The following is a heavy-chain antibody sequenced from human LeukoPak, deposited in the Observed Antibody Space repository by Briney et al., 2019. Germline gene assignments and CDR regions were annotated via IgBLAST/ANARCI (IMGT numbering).Heavy chain of an antibody. V-gene: IGHV4-59*01. CDR3: ARVEVDGIDP. J-gene: IGHJ5*02. D-gene: IGHD5-24*01. Sequence: SETLSLTCSVSGDSITSYYWSWIRQPPGKGLEWIGYIHYSGNTNYNPFLKSRVTISVDTSKNQFSLKLSSVTAADTAVYYCARVEVDGIDPWGQGTLVTVSS. CDR1: GDSITSYY. CDR2: IHYSGNT.